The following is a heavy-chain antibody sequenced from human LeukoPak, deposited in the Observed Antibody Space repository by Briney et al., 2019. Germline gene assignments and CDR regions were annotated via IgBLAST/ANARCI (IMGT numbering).Heavy chain of an antibody. D-gene: IGHD5-12*01. J-gene: IGHJ6*03. V-gene: IGHV1-69*05. CDR2: IIPIFGTA. CDR3: ARDPPGAWGGYDQYYYYYMDV. CDR1: GGTFSSYA. Sequence: GASVKVSCKASGGTFSSYAISWVRQAPGQGLGWMGRIIPIFGTANYAQKFQGRVTITTDESTSTAYMELSSLRSEDTAVYYCARDPPGAWGGYDQYYYYYMDVWGKGTTVTVSS.